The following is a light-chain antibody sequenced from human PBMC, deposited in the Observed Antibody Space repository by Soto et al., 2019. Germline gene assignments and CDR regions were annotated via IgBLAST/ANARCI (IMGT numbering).Light chain of an antibody. Sequence: EIVMTQSPATLSVSPGERATLSCRASQSVSSNLAWYQQKPGQAPRLLIYGASTRATGIPARFSGSGSGTEFTLTISSLQSEVFAVFLCQQYNIWPPRTFGVGTKVEIK. J-gene: IGKJ4*02. V-gene: IGKV3-15*01. CDR3: QQYNIWPPRT. CDR2: GAS. CDR1: QSVSSN.